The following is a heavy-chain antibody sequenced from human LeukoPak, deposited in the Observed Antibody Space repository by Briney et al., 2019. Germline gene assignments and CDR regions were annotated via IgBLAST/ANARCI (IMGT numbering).Heavy chain of an antibody. CDR2: IIHIFGTA. CDR3: ARDAHYYGSGSYSHWFDP. Sequence: GASVKVSCKASGGTFSSYAISWARQAPGQGLEWMGGIIHIFGTANYAQKFQGRVTITADESTSTAYMELSSLRSEDTAVYYCARDAHYYGSGSYSHWFDPWGQGTMVTVSS. V-gene: IGHV1-69*13. D-gene: IGHD3-10*01. J-gene: IGHJ3*01. CDR1: GGTFSSYA.